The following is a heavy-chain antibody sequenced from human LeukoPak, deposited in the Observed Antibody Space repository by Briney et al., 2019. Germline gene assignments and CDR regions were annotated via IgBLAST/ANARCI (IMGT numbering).Heavy chain of an antibody. V-gene: IGHV3-30*18. J-gene: IGHJ4*02. CDR3: AKAYCGGDCYFDY. Sequence: PGRSLRLSCAASEFTFSSYGMHWVRQAPGKGLEWVAVISYDGSNKYYADSVKGRFTISRDNSKNTLYLQMNSLRAEDTAVYYCAKAYCGGDCYFDYWGQGTLVTVSS. CDR1: EFTFSSYG. CDR2: ISYDGSNK. D-gene: IGHD2-21*02.